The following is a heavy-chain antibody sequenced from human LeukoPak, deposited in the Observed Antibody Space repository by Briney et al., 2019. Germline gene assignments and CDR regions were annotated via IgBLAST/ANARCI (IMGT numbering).Heavy chain of an antibody. CDR2: INHSGST. CDR3: ARRPLGPPYGTHYFDY. J-gene: IGHJ4*02. D-gene: IGHD3-16*01. CDR1: GGSFSGYY. V-gene: IGHV4-34*01. Sequence: SETLSLTCAVYGGSFSGYYWSWIRQPPGKGLEWIGEINHSGSTNYNPSLKSRVTISVDTSKNQFSLKLSSVTAADTAVYYCARRPLGPPYGTHYFDYWGQGTLVTVSS.